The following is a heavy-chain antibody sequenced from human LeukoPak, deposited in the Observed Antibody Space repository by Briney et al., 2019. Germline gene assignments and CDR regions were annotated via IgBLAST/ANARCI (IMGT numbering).Heavy chain of an antibody. Sequence: GASVKVSCKAFGYTFTSNYMHWVRQAPGQGPEWMGVISPSGGSTTYAQKFQGRVTLTRDMSTSTDYLELSSLRAEDTAVHYCAKDDEWLRFQSWGQGTLVTVSS. CDR3: AKDDEWLRFQS. D-gene: IGHD5-12*01. CDR2: ISPSGGST. V-gene: IGHV1-46*01. CDR1: GYTFTSNY. J-gene: IGHJ5*02.